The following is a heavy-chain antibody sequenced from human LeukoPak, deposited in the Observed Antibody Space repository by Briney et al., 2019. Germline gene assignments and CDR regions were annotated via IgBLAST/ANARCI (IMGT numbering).Heavy chain of an antibody. V-gene: IGHV4-4*07. J-gene: IGHJ2*01. Sequence: PSETLSLTCAVYGGSFSGYYWSWIRQPAGKGLEWIGRIYTSGSTNYNPSLKSRVTMSVDTSKNQFSLKLSSVTAADTAVYYCARDHIPYCSGGSCYSQTNWYFDLWGRGTLVTVSS. CDR3: ARDHIPYCSGGSCYSQTNWYFDL. D-gene: IGHD2-15*01. CDR1: GGSFSGYY. CDR2: IYTSGST.